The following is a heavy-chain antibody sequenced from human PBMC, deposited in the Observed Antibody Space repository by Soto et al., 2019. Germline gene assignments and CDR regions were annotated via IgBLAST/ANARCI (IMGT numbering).Heavy chain of an antibody. CDR2: ITPFNGNT. D-gene: IGHD1-26*01. V-gene: IGHV1-45*02. Sequence: ASVKVSCKASGYTFTYRYLHWVRQAPGQALEWMGWITPFNGNTNYAQKFQDRVTITRDRSMSTAYMELSSLRSEDTAMYYCARSSAGSYSVGDAFDIWGQGTMVTVSS. J-gene: IGHJ3*02. CDR3: ARSSAGSYSVGDAFDI. CDR1: GYTFTYRY.